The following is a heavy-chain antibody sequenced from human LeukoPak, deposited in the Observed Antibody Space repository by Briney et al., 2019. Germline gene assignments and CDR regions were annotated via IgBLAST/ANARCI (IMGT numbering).Heavy chain of an antibody. CDR2: IYYSGST. V-gene: IGHV4-59*01. J-gene: IGHJ4*02. CDR3: ARTYDSSGYYFIRDLYYFDY. Sequence: SETLSLTCTVSGGSISSYYWSWIRQPPGKGLEWIGYIYYSGSTNYNPSLKSRVTISVDTSKNQFSLKLSSVTAADTAVYYCARTYDSSGYYFIRDLYYFDYWGQGTLVTVSS. CDR1: GGSISSYY. D-gene: IGHD3-22*01.